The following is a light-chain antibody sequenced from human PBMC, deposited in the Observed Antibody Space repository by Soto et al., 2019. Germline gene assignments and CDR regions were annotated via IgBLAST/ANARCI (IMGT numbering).Light chain of an antibody. V-gene: IGLV2-14*01. CDR1: SSDVGGYNY. Sequence: QSVLTQPASVSGSPGQSITIACTGTSSDVGGYNYVSWYQQYPGKAPRLVISDVSNRPSGVPNRFSGSKSGNSASLTISGLQAEDEADYYCSSYTSSSTYVFGTGTKVTV. CDR3: SSYTSSSTYV. J-gene: IGLJ1*01. CDR2: DVS.